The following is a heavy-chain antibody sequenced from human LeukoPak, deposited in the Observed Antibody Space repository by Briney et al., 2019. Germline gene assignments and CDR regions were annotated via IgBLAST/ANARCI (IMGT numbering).Heavy chain of an antibody. V-gene: IGHV4-39*07. CDR2: IYYTGST. CDR3: ARDRAIAAIGGDWFDP. J-gene: IGHJ5*02. D-gene: IGHD6-13*01. Sequence: SETLSLTCTVSGGSISSSSYYWGWIRQPPGKGLEWIGSIYYTGSTYYNPSLKSRVTISLDPSKNQFSLKLSSVTAADTAVYYFARDRAIAAIGGDWFDPWGQGTLVTVSS. CDR1: GGSISSSSYY.